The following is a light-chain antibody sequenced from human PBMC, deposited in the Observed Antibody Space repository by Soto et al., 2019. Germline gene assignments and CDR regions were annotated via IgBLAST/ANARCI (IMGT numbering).Light chain of an antibody. Sequence: QFALTQPTSVSGSPGQSITISCTGTSRDVAGYNSVPCYQQHPGKAPKLMIYDVSHRPSGVSNRFSASKSGNTASLTISGLQAEDEADYYCCAYTSSSTPWVFGTGTKVTVL. CDR1: SRDVAGYNS. J-gene: IGLJ1*01. CDR2: DVS. CDR3: CAYTSSSTPWV. V-gene: IGLV2-14*03.